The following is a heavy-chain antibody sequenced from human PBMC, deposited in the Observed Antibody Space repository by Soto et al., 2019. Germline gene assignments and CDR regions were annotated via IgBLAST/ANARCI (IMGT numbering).Heavy chain of an antibody. CDR3: ASDTYYDFWSGTLGY. CDR2: INAGNGNT. D-gene: IGHD3-3*01. CDR1: GYTFTIYA. J-gene: IGHJ4*01. Sequence: ASVNLSCKASGYTFTIYAMHWVLQAPGQRLEWMGWINAGNGNTKYSQKFQGRVTITRDTSASTAYMELSSLRSEDTAVYYCASDTYYDFWSGTLGYWGQGTLVTVSS. V-gene: IGHV1-3*01.